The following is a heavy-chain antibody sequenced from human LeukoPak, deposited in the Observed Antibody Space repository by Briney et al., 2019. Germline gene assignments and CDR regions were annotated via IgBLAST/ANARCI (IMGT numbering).Heavy chain of an antibody. D-gene: IGHD6-19*01. CDR1: GGSINTYY. J-gene: IGHJ4*02. Sequence: PSETLSLTCTVSGGSINTYYWSWIRQPPGKGLEWIASVYHSGTSNYNPSLRSRVTISVDTSKNQFSLRVNSVTAADTTLYYCARGSSSGWYFDYWGQGTLVTVSS. CDR2: VYHSGTS. V-gene: IGHV4-59*01. CDR3: ARGSSSGWYFDY.